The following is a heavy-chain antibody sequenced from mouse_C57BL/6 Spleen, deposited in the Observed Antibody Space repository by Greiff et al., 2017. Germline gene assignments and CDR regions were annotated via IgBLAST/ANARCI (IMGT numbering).Heavy chain of an antibody. Sequence: EVKLMESGPGLVKPSQSLSLTCSVTGYSITSGYYWNWIRQFPGNKLEWMGYISYDGSNNYNPSLKNRISITRDTSKNQFFLKLNSVTTEDTATYYCARGVYYGSSWGQGTLVTVSA. CDR2: ISYDGSN. J-gene: IGHJ3*01. V-gene: IGHV3-6*01. D-gene: IGHD1-1*01. CDR3: ARGVYYGSS. CDR1: GYSITSGYY.